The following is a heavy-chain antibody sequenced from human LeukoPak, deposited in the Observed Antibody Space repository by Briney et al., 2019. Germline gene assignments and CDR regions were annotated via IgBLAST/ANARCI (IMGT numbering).Heavy chain of an antibody. Sequence: PGGSLRLSCAASGFTFSNYGMSWVRQAPGKGLEWVGRIKSKTDGGTTDYAAPVKGRFTISRDDSKNTLYLQMNSLKTEDTAVYYCTTEYWVSSWYLGLYYFDYWGQGTLVTVSS. CDR3: TTEYWVSSWYLGLYYFDY. CDR2: IKSKTDGGTT. CDR1: GFTFSNYG. J-gene: IGHJ4*02. D-gene: IGHD6-13*01. V-gene: IGHV3-15*01.